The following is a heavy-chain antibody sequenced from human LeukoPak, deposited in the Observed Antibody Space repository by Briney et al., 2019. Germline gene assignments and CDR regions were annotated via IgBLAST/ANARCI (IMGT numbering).Heavy chain of an antibody. D-gene: IGHD3-10*01. CDR2: IYYSGST. Sequence: SETLSLTCAVYDGSFSGYYWSWIRQHPGKGLEWIGYIYYSGSTYYNPSLKSRVTISVDTSKNQFSLKLSSVTAADTAVYYCAREEYYYGSGSYYVWFDPWGQGTLVTVSS. V-gene: IGHV4-31*11. J-gene: IGHJ5*02. CDR1: DGSFSGYY. CDR3: AREEYYYGSGSYYVWFDP.